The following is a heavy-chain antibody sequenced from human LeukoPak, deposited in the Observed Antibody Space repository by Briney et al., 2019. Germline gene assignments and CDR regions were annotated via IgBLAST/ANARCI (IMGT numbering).Heavy chain of an antibody. Sequence: GGSLRLSCAASGFTFNNYAMYWVRQAPGKGLEWVTLISYGGYDKSYADAVRGRFTISRDNSNDTLYLQMDSLTTEDTAVYYCARDFFPIADSSWYEIGYWGQGTLVTVSS. V-gene: IGHV3-30-3*01. CDR1: GFTFNNYA. CDR3: ARDFFPIADSSWYEIGY. D-gene: IGHD6-13*01. CDR2: ISYGGYDK. J-gene: IGHJ4*02.